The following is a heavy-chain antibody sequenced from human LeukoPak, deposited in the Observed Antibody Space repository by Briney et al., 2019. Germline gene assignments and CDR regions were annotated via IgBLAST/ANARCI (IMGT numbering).Heavy chain of an antibody. J-gene: IGHJ4*02. Sequence: ASVKVSCKASGYTFTGYYMYWLRQAPGQGLEWMVWINPNSGDTDYAEKFLGRVTMTRDTSITTAYMELTSLRFDDTAFYYCATQSVSGSQTDLDYWGQGTLVTVS. V-gene: IGHV1-2*02. CDR2: INPNSGDT. CDR1: GYTFTGYY. D-gene: IGHD1-26*01. CDR3: ATQSVSGSQTDLDY.